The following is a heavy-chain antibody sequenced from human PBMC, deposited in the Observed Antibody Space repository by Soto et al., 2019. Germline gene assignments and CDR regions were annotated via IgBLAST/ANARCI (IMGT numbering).Heavy chain of an antibody. CDR1: GGSFSGYY. D-gene: IGHD3-9*01. Sequence: QVQLQQWGAGLLKPSETLSLTCAVYGGSFSGYYWSWIRQPPGKGLEWIGEINHRGSTNYNPSLKSRVTISVDTSKNQFSLKLSSVTAADTAVYYCARWPSLLRYFDWLRFDPWGQGTLVTVSS. CDR3: ARWPSLLRYFDWLRFDP. CDR2: INHRGST. J-gene: IGHJ5*02. V-gene: IGHV4-34*01.